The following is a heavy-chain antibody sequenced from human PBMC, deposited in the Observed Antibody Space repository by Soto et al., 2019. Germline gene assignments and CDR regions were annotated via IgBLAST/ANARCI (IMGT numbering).Heavy chain of an antibody. J-gene: IGHJ5*02. V-gene: IGHV3-23*01. CDR3: AKDRSTVTTWYNWFDP. Sequence: EVQLLESGGGLVQPGGSLRLSCAASGFNFNTYVMSRVRQAPGKGLEWVSGISGSGDTAYYADSVKGRFTISRDNSKNTLYLQMSSLRAEDTAIYYCAKDRSTVTTWYNWFDPRGQGTLVTVSS. CDR1: GFNFNTYV. D-gene: IGHD4-17*01. CDR2: ISGSGDTA.